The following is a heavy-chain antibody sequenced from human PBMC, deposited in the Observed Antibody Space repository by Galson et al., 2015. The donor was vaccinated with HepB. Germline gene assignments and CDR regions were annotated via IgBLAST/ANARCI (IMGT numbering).Heavy chain of an antibody. D-gene: IGHD2-2*01. V-gene: IGHV1-3*01. Sequence: SVKVSCKASGYTFTNYAIHWVRQAPGQRLEWMGWINAGNGDTKYSQQFQGRVTITRDTSASTAYMELGSLRSEGTAVYYCARVYCSRTSCQYYFDYWGQGTLVTVSS. CDR1: GYTFTNYA. CDR2: INAGNGDT. J-gene: IGHJ4*02. CDR3: ARVYCSRTSCQYYFDY.